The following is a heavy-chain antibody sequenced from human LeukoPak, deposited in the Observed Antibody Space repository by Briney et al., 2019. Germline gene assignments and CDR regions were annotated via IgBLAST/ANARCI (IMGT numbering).Heavy chain of an antibody. CDR2: IIPIFGTA. V-gene: IGHV1-69*13. CDR3: ARVITGTTDYYYYMDV. D-gene: IGHD1-7*01. Sequence: ASVKVSCKASGYTFISFAISWVRQAPGQGLEWMGGIIPIFGTANYAQKFQGRVTITADESTSTAYMELSSLRSEDTAVYYCARVITGTTDYYYYMDVWGKGTTVTVSS. CDR1: GYTFISFA. J-gene: IGHJ6*03.